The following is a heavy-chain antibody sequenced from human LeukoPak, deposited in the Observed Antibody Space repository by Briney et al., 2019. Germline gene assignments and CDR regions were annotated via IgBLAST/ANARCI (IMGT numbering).Heavy chain of an antibody. V-gene: IGHV4-34*01. D-gene: IGHD3-10*01. Sequence: PSETLSLTCAVYGGSFSGYYWSWIRQPPGKGLEWIGEINHSGSTNYNPSLKSRVTISVDTSKNQFSLKLSSVTAADTAVYYCARLIRNRPRGPFDYWGQGTLVTVSS. CDR1: GGSFSGYY. CDR2: INHSGST. J-gene: IGHJ4*02. CDR3: ARLIRNRPRGPFDY.